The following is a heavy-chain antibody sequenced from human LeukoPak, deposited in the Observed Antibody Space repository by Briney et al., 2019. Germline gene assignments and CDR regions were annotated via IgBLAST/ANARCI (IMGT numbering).Heavy chain of an antibody. J-gene: IGHJ3*02. CDR1: GFTFDDYG. Sequence: PGGSLRLSCAASGFTFDDYGMSWVRQAPGKGLEWASGINWNGGSTGYADSVKGRFTIHRDNAKNSLYLQMNSLRAEDTALYYCARDRNYGSGNDAFDMWGQGTMVTVSS. V-gene: IGHV3-20*04. D-gene: IGHD3-10*01. CDR2: INWNGGST. CDR3: ARDRNYGSGNDAFDM.